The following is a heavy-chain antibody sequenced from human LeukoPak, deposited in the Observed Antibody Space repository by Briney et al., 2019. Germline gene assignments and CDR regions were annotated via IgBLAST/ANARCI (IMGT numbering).Heavy chain of an antibody. J-gene: IGHJ6*03. D-gene: IGHD3-10*01. V-gene: IGHV1-46*01. CDR2: INPSGGST. Sequence: ASVKVSCKASGYTFTSYYMHWVRQAPGQGLEWMGIINPSGGSTSYAQKFQGRVTMTRDMSTSTVYMELSSLRPEDTAVYYCAREFYGSGSYYYYYYMDVWGKGTTVTVSS. CDR3: AREFYGSGSYYYYYYMDV. CDR1: GYTFTSYY.